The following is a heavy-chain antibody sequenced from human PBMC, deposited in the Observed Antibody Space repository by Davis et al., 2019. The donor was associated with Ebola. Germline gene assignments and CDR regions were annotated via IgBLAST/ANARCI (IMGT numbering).Heavy chain of an antibody. D-gene: IGHD5-24*01. J-gene: IGHJ4*02. CDR3: ARGDGYNFWDH. CDR2: IKQGGSEK. V-gene: IGHV3-7*03. CDR1: GFSFSSHW. Sequence: GESLKISCAVSGFSFSSHWMGWVRQAPGKGLQWVANIKQGGSEKYYVDSVKGRFTISRDNAQNSLYLQMNSLRAEDTAVYYCARGDGYNFWDHWGQGILVTVSS.